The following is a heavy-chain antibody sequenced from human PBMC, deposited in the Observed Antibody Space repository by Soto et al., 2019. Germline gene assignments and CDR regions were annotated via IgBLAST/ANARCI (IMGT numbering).Heavy chain of an antibody. V-gene: IGHV2-5*02. J-gene: IGHJ5*02. CDR2: IYWDEDK. Sequence: SGPTLVKPTQPLTLTCTFSGFSLSTSGVGVGWIRQPPGKALEWLALIYWDEDKRYSPSLKRRITITKDTSKNQVVLTMTNMDPVDTATYYCAHRPGWDFWSGYYDNWFDPWGQGTLVTVSS. CDR1: GFSLSTSGVG. CDR3: AHRPGWDFWSGYYDNWFDP. D-gene: IGHD3-3*01.